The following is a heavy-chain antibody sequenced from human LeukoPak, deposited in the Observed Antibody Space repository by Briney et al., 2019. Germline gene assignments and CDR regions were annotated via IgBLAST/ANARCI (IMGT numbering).Heavy chain of an antibody. V-gene: IGHV3-23*01. CDR2: ISGSGGST. CDR1: GFTFSSYA. CDR3: AKDNVRSCSSSAPPFYFDY. J-gene: IGHJ4*02. D-gene: IGHD6-6*01. Sequence: GGSLRLSCAASGFTFSSYAMSWVRQAPGKGLEWVSAISGSGGSTYYADSVKGRFTISRDNSKNTLYLQMNSLRAEDTAVYYCAKDNVRSCSSSAPPFYFDYWGQGTLVTVSS.